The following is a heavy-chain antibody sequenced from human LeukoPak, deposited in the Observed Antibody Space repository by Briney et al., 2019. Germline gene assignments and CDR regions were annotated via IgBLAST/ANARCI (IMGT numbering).Heavy chain of an antibody. CDR2: ISSSSSYM. V-gene: IGHV3-21*01. Sequence: GGSLRLSCAASGFTFSSYSMNWVRQAPGKGLEWVSSISSSSSYMYYADSVKGRFTISRDNSKNTLYLQMKSLRAEDTAVYYCAKDADDYYGSGSHPSFDPWGQGTLVTVSS. CDR3: AKDADDYYGSGSHPSFDP. J-gene: IGHJ5*02. D-gene: IGHD3-10*01. CDR1: GFTFSSYS.